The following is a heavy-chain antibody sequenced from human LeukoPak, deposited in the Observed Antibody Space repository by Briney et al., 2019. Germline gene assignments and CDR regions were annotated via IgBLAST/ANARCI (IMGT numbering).Heavy chain of an antibody. D-gene: IGHD3-10*01. Sequence: GGSLRLSCAASGFTFSNYAMSWVRQVPGKGLEWVSAIDGSGGSTYYADSVKGRFTISRDNSKNTLDLQMNSLRAEDTALYYCAKDMGGPGSLRGFDYWGQGTLVTVSS. CDR1: GFTFSNYA. CDR2: IDGSGGST. J-gene: IGHJ4*02. V-gene: IGHV3-23*01. CDR3: AKDMGGPGSLRGFDY.